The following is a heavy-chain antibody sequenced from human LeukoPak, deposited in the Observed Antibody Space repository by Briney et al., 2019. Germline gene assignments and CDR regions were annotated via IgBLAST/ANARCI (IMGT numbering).Heavy chain of an antibody. D-gene: IGHD6-13*01. Sequence: TGGSLRLSCAASGFTFSSYGMHWVRQAPGKGLEWVAVISYDGSNKYYADSVKGRFTISRDNSKNTLYLQMNSLRAEDTAVYYCANLPREQQLVPGDCWGQGTLVTVSS. CDR3: ANLPREQQLVPGDC. J-gene: IGHJ4*02. CDR2: ISYDGSNK. V-gene: IGHV3-30*18. CDR1: GFTFSSYG.